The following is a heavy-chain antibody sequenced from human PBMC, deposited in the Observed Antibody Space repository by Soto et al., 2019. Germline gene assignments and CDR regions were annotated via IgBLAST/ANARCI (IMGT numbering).Heavy chain of an antibody. CDR1: GGSISSYY. CDR2: ISYSGST. CDR3: VGGGFASDI. J-gene: IGHJ3*02. D-gene: IGHD3-16*01. Sequence: QVQLQESGPGLVKPSETLSLICTVSGGSISSYYWTWIRQPPGKGLEWIGYISYSGSTKYNPSLKSRLTIFREPPKNQFALKLGSVTAADTAGCYCVGGGFASDIWGQGTMVTVSS. V-gene: IGHV4-59*01.